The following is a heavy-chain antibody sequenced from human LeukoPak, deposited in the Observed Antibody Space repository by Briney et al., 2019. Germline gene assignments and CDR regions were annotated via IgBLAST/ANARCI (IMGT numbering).Heavy chain of an antibody. J-gene: IGHJ4*02. CDR3: ARGREVVRTEYFDY. D-gene: IGHD3-10*01. CDR2: ISYDGSNK. V-gene: IGHV3-30*04. CDR1: GFTFSSYA. Sequence: PGGSLRLSCAASGFTFSSYAMHWVRQAPGKGLEWVAVISYDGSNKYYADSVKGRFTITRDNSKNTLYLQMNSLRDEDTAVYYCARGREVVRTEYFDYGGQGTLVTVSS.